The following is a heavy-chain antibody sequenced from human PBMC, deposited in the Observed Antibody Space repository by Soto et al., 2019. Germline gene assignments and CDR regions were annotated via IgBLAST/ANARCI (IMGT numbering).Heavy chain of an antibody. CDR3: ARVMYCGGARYLGRFDS. CDR2: ISSSGSTI. D-gene: IGHD2-21*02. J-gene: IGHJ4*02. V-gene: IGHV3-11*01. Sequence: PEGSLRLSCAASGFTFSDYYMSWIRQAPGKGLEWVSYISSSGSTIYYADSVKGRFTISRDNAKNSLYPQMNSLRAEDTAVYYCARVMYCGGARYLGRFDSWGQGTMFTVSS. CDR1: GFTFSDYY.